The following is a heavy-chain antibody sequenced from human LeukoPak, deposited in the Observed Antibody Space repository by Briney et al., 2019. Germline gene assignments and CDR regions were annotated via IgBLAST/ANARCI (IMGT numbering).Heavy chain of an antibody. CDR2: IIPIFGTA. J-gene: IGHJ3*02. Sequence: GASVKVSCKAFGGTFSSYAISWVRQAPGQGLEWMGGIIPIFGTANYAQKFQGRVTITADESTSTAYMELSSLRSEDTAVYYCARSRITMIVVVILYDAFDIWGQGTMVTVSS. D-gene: IGHD3-22*01. CDR3: ARSRITMIVVVILYDAFDI. V-gene: IGHV1-69*13. CDR1: GGTFSSYA.